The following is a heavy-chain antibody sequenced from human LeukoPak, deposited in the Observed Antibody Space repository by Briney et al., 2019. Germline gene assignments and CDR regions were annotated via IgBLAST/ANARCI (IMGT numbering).Heavy chain of an antibody. V-gene: IGHV4-4*07. J-gene: IGHJ6*02. CDR1: GGSIVSHY. Sequence: SETLSLTCTVSGGSIVSHYWNWIRQPAGRGLEWIGRFYASGTTNTSPSLKSRVTMSVDTSKNQFSLKLSSVTAADTAVYYCARVDDQNYYYGMDVWGQGTTVTVSS. CDR2: FYASGTT. D-gene: IGHD1-1*01. CDR3: ARVDDQNYYYGMDV.